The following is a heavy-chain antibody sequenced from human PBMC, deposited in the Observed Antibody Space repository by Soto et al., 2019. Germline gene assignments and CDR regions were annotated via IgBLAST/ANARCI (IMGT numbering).Heavy chain of an antibody. CDR1: GGSISSGDYY. V-gene: IGHV4-30-4*01. J-gene: IGHJ4*02. D-gene: IGHD3-3*01. Sequence: SETLSLTCTVSGGSISSGDYYWSWIRQPPWKGLEWIGYIYYSGSTYYNPSLKSRVTISVDTSKNQFSLKLSSVTAADTAVYYCARRETIFGVVNGYFDYWGQGXLVTVSS. CDR3: ARRETIFGVVNGYFDY. CDR2: IYYSGST.